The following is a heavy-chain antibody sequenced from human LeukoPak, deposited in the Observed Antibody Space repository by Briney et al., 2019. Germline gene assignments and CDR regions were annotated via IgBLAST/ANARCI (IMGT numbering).Heavy chain of an antibody. J-gene: IGHJ4*02. CDR2: IYYSGST. CDR3: ARVGRSGFGVFTNFDY. Sequence: SETLSLTCTVSGGFIRSNYWSWIRQPPGKGLEWIGYIYYSGSTYHNPSLKSRLTISVDTSKNQFSLKLSSVTAADTAMYYCARVGRSGFGVFTNFDYWGQGTLVTVSS. CDR1: GGFIRSNY. V-gene: IGHV4-59*08. D-gene: IGHD3-10*01.